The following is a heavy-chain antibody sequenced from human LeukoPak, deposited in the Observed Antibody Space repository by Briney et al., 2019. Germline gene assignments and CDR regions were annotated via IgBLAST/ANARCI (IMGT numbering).Heavy chain of an antibody. J-gene: IGHJ4*02. CDR2: ISYSGST. V-gene: IGHV4-31*03. D-gene: IGHD3-22*01. CDR3: ARSSRYYYDSGGYYLEYFDY. CDR1: GGSISSGAYY. Sequence: SQTLSLTCTVSGGSISSGAYYWSWIRQHPGKGLEWIGYISYSGSTYYNPSLKSRVTISIDTSKNLFSLRLSSVTAADTAVYYCARSSRYYYDSGGYYLEYFDYWGQGTLVTVSS.